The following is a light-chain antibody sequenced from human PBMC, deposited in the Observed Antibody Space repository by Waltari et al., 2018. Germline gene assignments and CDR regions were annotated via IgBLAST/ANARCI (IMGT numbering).Light chain of an antibody. CDR2: DVS. Sequence: QSALTQPASVSGSPGQSISISCIGTSSDIGTFNLVSWYLQYPGTASKLLIYDVSQRPSGVFNRFSVAKSGNTASLTISGLQAEDEAIYYCCSSAGSRTWVFGGGAKLTVL. J-gene: IGLJ3*02. V-gene: IGLV2-23*02. CDR1: SSDIGTFNL. CDR3: CSSAGSRTWV.